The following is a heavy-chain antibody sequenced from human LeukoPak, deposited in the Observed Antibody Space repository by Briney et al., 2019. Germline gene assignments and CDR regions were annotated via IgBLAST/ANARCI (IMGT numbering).Heavy chain of an antibody. V-gene: IGHV4-4*02. CDR3: ARDHGVAARPDL. CDR2: IYHSGSS. D-gene: IGHD6-6*01. J-gene: IGHJ4*02. Sequence: PSETLSLTCAVSGGSISSRNWWSWVRQPPGKRLEWIGEIYHSGSSNYNPSLKSRVSISLDKSKNQFSLKLRSVTAADTAVYYCARDHGVAARPDLWGQGTLVTVSS. CDR1: GGSISSRNW.